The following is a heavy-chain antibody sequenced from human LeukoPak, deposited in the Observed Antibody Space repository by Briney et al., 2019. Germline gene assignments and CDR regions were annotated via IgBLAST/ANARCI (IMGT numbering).Heavy chain of an antibody. CDR2: ISYDGSNK. V-gene: IGHV3-30*04. CDR1: GFTFSSYA. Sequence: GRSLRLSCAASGFTFSSYAMHWVRQAPGKGLEWVAVISYDGSNKYYADSVKGRFTISRDNSKNTLYLQMNSLRAEDTAVYYCARDSSGYQWGQGTLVTVSS. J-gene: IGHJ4*02. D-gene: IGHD3-22*01. CDR3: ARDSSGYQ.